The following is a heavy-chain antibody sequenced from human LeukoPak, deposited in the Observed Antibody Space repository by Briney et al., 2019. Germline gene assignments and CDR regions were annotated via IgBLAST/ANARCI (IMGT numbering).Heavy chain of an antibody. CDR1: GFTFSSYS. D-gene: IGHD2-21*02. Sequence: GGSLRLSCAASGFTFSSYSMNWVRQAPGKGLEWVAVIWYDGSNKYYADSVKGRFTISRDNSKNTLYLQMNSLRAEDTAVYYCARDPPYCGGDCYGWFDPWGQGTLVTVSS. CDR2: IWYDGSNK. J-gene: IGHJ5*02. CDR3: ARDPPYCGGDCYGWFDP. V-gene: IGHV3-33*08.